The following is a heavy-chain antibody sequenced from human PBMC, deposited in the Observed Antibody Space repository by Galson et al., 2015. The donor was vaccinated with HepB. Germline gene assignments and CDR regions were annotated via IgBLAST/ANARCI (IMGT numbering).Heavy chain of an antibody. Sequence: SVKVSCKASGYTFTSYGISWVRQAPGQGLEWMGWISAYNGNTNYAQKLQGRVTMTTDTSTSTAYMELRSLRSDDTAVYYCARDWPWDSSGPHGAFDIWGQGTMVTVSS. V-gene: IGHV1-18*01. J-gene: IGHJ3*02. CDR1: GYTFTSYG. CDR2: ISAYNGNT. D-gene: IGHD6-19*01. CDR3: ARDWPWDSSGPHGAFDI.